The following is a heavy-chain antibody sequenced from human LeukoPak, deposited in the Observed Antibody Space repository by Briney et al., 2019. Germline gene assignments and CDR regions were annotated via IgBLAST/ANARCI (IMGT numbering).Heavy chain of an antibody. CDR1: GGSFSGYY. D-gene: IGHD6-13*01. CDR3: ARGRGSSWYFPFDY. CDR2: INHSGST. J-gene: IGHJ4*02. Sequence: PSETLSLTCAVYGGSFSGYYWSWIRQPPGKGLEWIGEINHSGSTNYNPSLKSRVTISVDTSKNQFPLKLSSVTAADTAVYYCARGRGSSWYFPFDYWGQGTLVTVSS. V-gene: IGHV4-34*01.